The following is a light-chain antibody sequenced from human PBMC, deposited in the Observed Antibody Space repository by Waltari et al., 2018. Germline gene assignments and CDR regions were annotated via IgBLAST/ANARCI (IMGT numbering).Light chain of an antibody. CDR3: QQYYTTPLT. V-gene: IGKV4-1*01. Sequence: DIVMTQSPDSLAVSLGERATINCKSSQSVSYTASNKHYLAWYQQKPGQPPKLIIYWASNRESGVPDLFSGSGSGTDFTLTISRLQAEDVAVYYCQQYYTTPLTCGGGTKVEI. J-gene: IGKJ4*01. CDR2: WAS. CDR1: QSVSYTASNKHY.